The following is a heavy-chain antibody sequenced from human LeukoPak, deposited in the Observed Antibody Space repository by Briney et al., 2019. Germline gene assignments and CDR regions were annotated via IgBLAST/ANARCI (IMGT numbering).Heavy chain of an antibody. CDR2: IYTSGST. CDR3: ARWTTVTRAFDY. V-gene: IGHV4-4*07. CDR1: GASFSLYY. Sequence: SETLSLTCTVSGASFSLYYWSWLRQPAGKGLGWIGRIYTSGSTNYNPSLKSRITMSVDTSKNQFSLKLSSGTAADTAVYYCARWTTVTRAFDYWGQGTLVTVSS. J-gene: IGHJ4*02. D-gene: IGHD4-17*01.